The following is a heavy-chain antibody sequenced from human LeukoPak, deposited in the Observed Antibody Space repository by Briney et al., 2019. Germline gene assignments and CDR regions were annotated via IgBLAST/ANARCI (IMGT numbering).Heavy chain of an antibody. CDR3: ARVGYNSGWYEY. D-gene: IGHD6-19*01. CDR1: GFTFSRYG. CDR2: IWEDGTNI. Sequence: GTSLRLSCAASGFTFSRYGMHWVRQAPGKGLEWVAVIWEDGTNIYYGDSVKGRFTISRDNSKNTLYLQMNSLRAEDTAVYYCARVGYNSGWYEYWGQGTLVSDSS. V-gene: IGHV3-33*01. J-gene: IGHJ4*02.